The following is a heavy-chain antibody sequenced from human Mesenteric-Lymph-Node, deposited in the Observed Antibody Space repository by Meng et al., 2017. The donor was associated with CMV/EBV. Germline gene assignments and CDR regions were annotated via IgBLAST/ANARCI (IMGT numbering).Heavy chain of an antibody. J-gene: IGHJ5*02. CDR1: GCSISSSSYY. D-gene: IGHD3-10*01. V-gene: IGHV4-39*01. Sequence: QLQLQESGPGLVKPSEPLSLTCTVSGCSISSSSYYWGWIRQPPGKGLEWIGSIYYSGSTYYNPSLKSRVTISVDTSKNQFSLKLSSVTAADTAVYYCARPHYYGSGSSPWFDPWGQGTLVTVSS. CDR3: ARPHYYGSGSSPWFDP. CDR2: IYYSGST.